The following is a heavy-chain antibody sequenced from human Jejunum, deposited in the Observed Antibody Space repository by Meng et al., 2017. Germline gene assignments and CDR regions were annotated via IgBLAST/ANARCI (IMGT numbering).Heavy chain of an antibody. J-gene: IGHJ4*02. CDR3: ARDQDGAGGTIDH. CDR1: GFTFSSHW. D-gene: IGHD2-2*01. V-gene: IGHV3-74*03. CDR2: ITTDGSRT. Sequence: HLVESVGLFVQPGGSLTLSCSDSGFTFSSHWMPSVRQAPGKGLVWVSRITTDGSRTMYADSVKGRFIISRDNAKNTLYLQINSLRAEDTAMYYCARDQDGAGGTIDHWGQGTLVTVSS.